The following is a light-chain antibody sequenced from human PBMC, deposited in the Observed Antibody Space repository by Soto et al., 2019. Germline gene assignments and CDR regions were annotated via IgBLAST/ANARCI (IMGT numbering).Light chain of an antibody. CDR2: DVS. J-gene: IGLJ1*01. Sequence: QSVLTQPASVSGSPGQSITISYTGTSSDVGSYNLVSWYQQHPGKAPKLMIYDVSKRPSGVSNRFSGSKSGNTASLTISGLQAEDEADYYCCSYARSSTFVFGTGTKVTVL. CDR1: SSDVGSYNL. V-gene: IGLV2-23*02. CDR3: CSYARSSTFV.